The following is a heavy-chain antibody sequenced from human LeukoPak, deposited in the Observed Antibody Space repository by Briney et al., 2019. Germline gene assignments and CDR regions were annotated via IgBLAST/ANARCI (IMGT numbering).Heavy chain of an antibody. D-gene: IGHD7-27*01. V-gene: IGHV2-5*01. CDR2: IYWNDEK. CDR1: GFSLNTRDVA. Sequence: GSGPTLVNTTQTLTLSCSFSGFSLNTRDVAVGWISQAPGKALEWLALIYWNDEKRYSPSLKSRLTITKDTSKNQVVLTVTNMDPVDTATYYCARDTNWVLDYWGLGTLVTVSS. J-gene: IGHJ4*02. CDR3: ARDTNWVLDY.